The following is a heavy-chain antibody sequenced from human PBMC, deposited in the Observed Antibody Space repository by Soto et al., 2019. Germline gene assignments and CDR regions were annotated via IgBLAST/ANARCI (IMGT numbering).Heavy chain of an antibody. V-gene: IGHV4-34*01. Sequence: QVQLQEWGAGLLKPSETLSLTCAVSGGSVSGYYCSWIRQTPAKGLEWIGEMNDSGSSNYNPSLKPRVAMSIDTSANRSSLNLKSVTAADTAVYFCARVGVVGQQLVLDYWGQGTLVSVSS. D-gene: IGHD6-13*01. J-gene: IGHJ4*02. CDR2: MNDSGSS. CDR1: GGSVSGYY. CDR3: ARVGVVGQQLVLDY.